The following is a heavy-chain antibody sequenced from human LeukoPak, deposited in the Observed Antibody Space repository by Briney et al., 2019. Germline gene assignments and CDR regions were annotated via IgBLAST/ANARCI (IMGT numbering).Heavy chain of an antibody. CDR3: AKDVTRYSDYDLFDY. CDR1: GFTFSTYG. D-gene: IGHD5-12*01. V-gene: IGHV3-33*06. CDR2: TWYDGSNK. Sequence: GGSLRLTCAASGFTFSTYGMHWVRQAPGKGLGWLAVTWYDGSNKYYADSVKGRFTISRYNSKNTLYLQMNSLRAEDTAVYYCAKDVTRYSDYDLFDYWGQGTLVTVSS. J-gene: IGHJ4*02.